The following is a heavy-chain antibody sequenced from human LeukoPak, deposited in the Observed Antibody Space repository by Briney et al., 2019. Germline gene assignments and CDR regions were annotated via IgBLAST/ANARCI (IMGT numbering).Heavy chain of an antibody. CDR1: GFTFSSYA. V-gene: IGHV3-23*01. CDR3: AKKTGSSGAYFDY. D-gene: IGHD6-19*01. Sequence: GGSLRLYCAASGFTFSSYAMSWVRQAPGKGLEWVSAISGSGGSTYYADSVKGRFTISRDNSKNTLYLQMNSLRAEDTAVYYCAKKTGSSGAYFDYWGQGTLVTVSS. J-gene: IGHJ4*02. CDR2: ISGSGGST.